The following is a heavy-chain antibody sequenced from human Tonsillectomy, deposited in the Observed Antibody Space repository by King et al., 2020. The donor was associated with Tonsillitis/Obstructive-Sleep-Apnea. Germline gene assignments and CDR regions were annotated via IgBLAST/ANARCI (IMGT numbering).Heavy chain of an antibody. CDR2: IKSKINGGTP. D-gene: IGHD6-19*01. V-gene: IGHV3-15*01. J-gene: IGHJ3*02. CDR3: ATGTAKDYSSGWYGAFDI. Sequence: VQLVESGGGLVKPGGSLRLSCAASGFTFSNAWMSWVRQAPGKGLEWVGRIKSKINGGTPDYAAPVNGRFTISRDDSKNTQYLQMNSLKTEDTAVYYCATGTAKDYSSGWYGAFDIWGQGTMVTVSS. CDR1: GFTFSNAW.